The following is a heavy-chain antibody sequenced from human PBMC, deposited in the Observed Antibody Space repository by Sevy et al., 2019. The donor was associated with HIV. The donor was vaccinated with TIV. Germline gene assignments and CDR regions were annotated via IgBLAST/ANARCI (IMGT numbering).Heavy chain of an antibody. CDR2: ISSSSGTM. V-gene: IGHV3-48*02. Sequence: GGSLRLSCVASGFTFSTYSVNWVRQAPGKGLEWVSYISSSSGTMSYADSVKGRFTISRDNAKNSLYLKMNSLRDEDTAVYYCARPYCSGGTCYYLTAYDIWGQGTMVTVSS. D-gene: IGHD2-15*01. CDR3: ARPYCSGGTCYYLTAYDI. J-gene: IGHJ3*02. CDR1: GFTFSTYS.